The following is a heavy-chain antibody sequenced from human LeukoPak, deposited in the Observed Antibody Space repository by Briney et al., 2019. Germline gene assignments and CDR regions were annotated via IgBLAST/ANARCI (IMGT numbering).Heavy chain of an antibody. CDR1: GFTVSSTY. D-gene: IGHD5-24*01. V-gene: IGHV3-66*01. Sequence: GGSLRLSCAASGFTVSSTYMSWVRRAPGKGLEWVSVIYSGGSTDYKDSVKGRFIISRDNSKNALYLQMNSLRAEDTAVYYCAKEMATMNAFDIWGQGTMDTVSS. CDR2: IYSGGST. CDR3: AKEMATMNAFDI. J-gene: IGHJ3*02.